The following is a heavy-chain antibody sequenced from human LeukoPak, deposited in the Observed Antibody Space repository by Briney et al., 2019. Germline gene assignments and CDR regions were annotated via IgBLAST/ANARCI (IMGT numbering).Heavy chain of an antibody. Sequence: PGGSLRLSCAASGFTFSTYNINWVRQAPGKGLEWVSSITNSGGYMYYADSVKGRFTISRDNAKNSLYLQMNSLRAEDTAVYYCAREPFDYGGQGTLVTVSS. CDR3: AREPFDY. J-gene: IGHJ4*02. V-gene: IGHV3-21*01. CDR2: ITNSGGYM. CDR1: GFTFSTYN.